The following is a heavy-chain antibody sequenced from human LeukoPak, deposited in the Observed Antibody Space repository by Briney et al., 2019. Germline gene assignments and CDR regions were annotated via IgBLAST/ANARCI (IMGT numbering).Heavy chain of an antibody. Sequence: PSETLSLTCAVYGGSFSGYYWSWIRQPPGKGLEWIGEINHSGSTNYNPSLKSRVTISVDTSKNQFSLKLSSVTAADTAVYYCARVPRSYYDSSGYIDYWGQGTLVTVSS. CDR1: GGSFSGYY. CDR2: INHSGST. V-gene: IGHV4-34*01. J-gene: IGHJ4*02. CDR3: ARVPRSYYDSSGYIDY. D-gene: IGHD3-22*01.